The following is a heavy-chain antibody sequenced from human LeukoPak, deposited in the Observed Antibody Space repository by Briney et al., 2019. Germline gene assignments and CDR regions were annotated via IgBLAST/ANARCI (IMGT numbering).Heavy chain of an antibody. J-gene: IGHJ4*02. CDR1: GGSFIGSH. CDR2: INHSGNT. Sequence: SETLSLTCAVSGGSFIGSHWNWIRQPPGKGLEWIGEINHSGNTNYNPSLKSRVTISVDTSKNQFSLKLGSVTAADTAVYYCARDPTTVVTLPYYFDDWGQGTLVTVSS. D-gene: IGHD4-23*01. CDR3: ARDPTTVVTLPYYFDD. V-gene: IGHV4-34*01.